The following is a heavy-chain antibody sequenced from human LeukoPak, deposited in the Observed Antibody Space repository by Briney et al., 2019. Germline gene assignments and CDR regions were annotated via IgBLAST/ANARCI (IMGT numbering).Heavy chain of an antibody. J-gene: IGHJ5*02. Sequence: GGSLRLSCAASGFTFSDYYMSWLRQAPGKVLEWVSYISSSGSTIYYADSVKGRFTIPRDNAKNSLYLQMNSLRAEDTAVYYCARPELPLYSSSSGSWFDPWGQGTLVTVSS. CDR2: ISSSGSTI. V-gene: IGHV3-11*04. CDR1: GFTFSDYY. D-gene: IGHD6-6*01. CDR3: ARPELPLYSSSSGSWFDP.